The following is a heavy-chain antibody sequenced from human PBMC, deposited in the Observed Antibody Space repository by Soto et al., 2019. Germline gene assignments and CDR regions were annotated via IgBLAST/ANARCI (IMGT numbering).Heavy chain of an antibody. V-gene: IGHV1-69*13. CDR3: AREIKVDILTGSKAYYYYYYGMDV. J-gene: IGHJ6*02. CDR1: GGTFSSYA. D-gene: IGHD3-9*01. CDR2: IIPIFGTA. Sequence: GASVKVSCKASGGTFSSYAISWVRQAPGQGLEWMGGIIPIFGTANYAQKLQGRVTITADESTSTAYMELSSLRSEDTAVYYCAREIKVDILTGSKAYYYYYYGMDVWGQGTTVTVSS.